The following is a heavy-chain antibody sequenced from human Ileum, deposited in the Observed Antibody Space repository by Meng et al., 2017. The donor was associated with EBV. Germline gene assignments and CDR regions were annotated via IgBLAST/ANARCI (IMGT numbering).Heavy chain of an antibody. CDR2: IHHSGTT. CDR3: ARGSDYVWGI. J-gene: IGHJ4*02. D-gene: IGHD3-16*01. CDR1: GDSISSNNW. Sequence: QVQRHGSGPGWVKLSGTLSLTCAVFGDSISSNNWWSWVRQSPGKGLEWIAEIHHSGTTTYNPSLKSRVTISVDKSENHFSLKLTSVTAADTAVYYCARGSDYVWGIWGQGTLVTVSS. V-gene: IGHV4-4*02.